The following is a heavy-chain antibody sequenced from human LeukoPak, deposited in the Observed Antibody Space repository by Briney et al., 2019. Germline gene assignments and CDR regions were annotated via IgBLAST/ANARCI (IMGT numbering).Heavy chain of an antibody. CDR3: ARSQSTNWYNWFDL. Sequence: GASVKLSCKASGYTFSAYYIHWVRQAPGQGLEWMGWINPNSGDTNYAQNYAQNFQARVTITRDTSISTAYMEVSRLRSDDTALYYCARSQSTNWYNWFDLWGQGTLVTVSS. CDR2: INPNSGDT. J-gene: IGHJ5*02. CDR1: GYTFSAYY. V-gene: IGHV1-2*02. D-gene: IGHD6-13*01.